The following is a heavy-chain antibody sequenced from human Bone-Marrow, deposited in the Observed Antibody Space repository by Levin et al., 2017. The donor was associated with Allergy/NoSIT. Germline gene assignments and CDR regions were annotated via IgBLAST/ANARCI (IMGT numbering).Heavy chain of an antibody. CDR1: GFTFSSYA. V-gene: IGHV3-30-3*01. D-gene: IGHD1-26*01. CDR2: ISYDGSNK. Sequence: GESLKISCAASGFTFSSYAMHWVRQAPGKGLEWVAVISYDGSNKYYADSVKGRFTISRDNSKNTLYLQMNSLRAEDTAVYYCARSQSRIVGATIPFDYWGQGTLVTVSS. CDR3: ARSQSRIVGATIPFDY. J-gene: IGHJ4*02.